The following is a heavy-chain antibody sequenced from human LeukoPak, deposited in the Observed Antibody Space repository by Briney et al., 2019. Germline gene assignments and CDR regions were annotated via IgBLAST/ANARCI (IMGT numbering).Heavy chain of an antibody. V-gene: IGHV3-23*01. J-gene: IGHJ4*02. CDR3: AKDRRPLYYDFWNGYYSFDY. CDR1: GFTFSSYA. CDR2: ISGSGGST. Sequence: PGGSLRLSCAASGFTFSSYAMSWVRQAPGKGLEWVSAISGSGGSTYYADSVKGRFTISRDNSKNTLYLQMNSLRAEDTAVYYCAKDRRPLYYDFWNGYYSFDYWGQGTLVTVSS. D-gene: IGHD3-3*01.